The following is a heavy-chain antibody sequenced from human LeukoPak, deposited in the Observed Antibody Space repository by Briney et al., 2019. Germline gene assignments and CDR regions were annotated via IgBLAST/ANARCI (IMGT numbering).Heavy chain of an antibody. D-gene: IGHD6-19*01. V-gene: IGHV1-18*01. CDR2: ISAYNGNT. J-gene: IGHJ6*03. Sequence: ASVKVSCEASGYTFTSYGISWVRQAPGQGLEWMGWISAYNGNTNYAQKLQGRVTMTTDTSTSTAYMELGSLRSDDTAVYYCARLIVAGHYYYYMDVWGKGTTVTVSS. CDR1: GYTFTSYG. CDR3: ARLIVAGHYYYYMDV.